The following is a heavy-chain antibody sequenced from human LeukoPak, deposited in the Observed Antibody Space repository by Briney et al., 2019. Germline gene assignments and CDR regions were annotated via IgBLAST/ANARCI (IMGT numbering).Heavy chain of an antibody. CDR3: ARGSGYESFDY. Sequence: ASVKVSCKASGGTFSSYAISWVRQAPGQGLEWMGGIIPIFGTANYAQKFQGRVTIAADESTSTAYMELSSLRSEDTAVYCCARGSGYESFDYWGQGTLVTVSS. CDR1: GGTFSSYA. CDR2: IIPIFGTA. V-gene: IGHV1-69*13. J-gene: IGHJ4*02. D-gene: IGHD5-12*01.